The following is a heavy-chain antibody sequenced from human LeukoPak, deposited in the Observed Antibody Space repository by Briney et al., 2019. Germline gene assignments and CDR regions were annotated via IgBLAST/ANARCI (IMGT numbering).Heavy chain of an antibody. V-gene: IGHV1-2*02. Sequence: ASVKVSCKASGYTFTGYYMHWVRQAPGQGLEWMGWINPNSGGTNYAQKFQGRVTMTRDTSISTAYMELSRLRSDDTAVYYCARGYCSSTSCHNWFDPWGQGTLVTVSS. D-gene: IGHD2-2*01. CDR3: ARGYCSSTSCHNWFDP. J-gene: IGHJ5*02. CDR2: INPNSGGT. CDR1: GYTFTGYY.